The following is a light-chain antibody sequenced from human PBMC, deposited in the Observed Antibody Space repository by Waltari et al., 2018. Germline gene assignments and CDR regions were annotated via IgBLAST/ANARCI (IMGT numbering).Light chain of an antibody. J-gene: IGKJ2*01. CDR2: CAS. CDR1: QSVFYSSNNKHY. Sequence: DIVMTQSPDSLAVSLGERVTINCKSSQSVFYSSNNKHYLAWYQQRPGQSPKLLLYCASARASGVPDRFSGSGAGTDFTRTISSLQAEDVAVYYCQQYSGFPRTFGQGTKVEI. V-gene: IGKV4-1*01. CDR3: QQYSGFPRT.